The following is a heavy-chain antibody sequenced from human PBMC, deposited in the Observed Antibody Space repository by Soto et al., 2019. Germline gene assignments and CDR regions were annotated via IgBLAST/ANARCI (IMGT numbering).Heavy chain of an antibody. CDR2: IEPSDSYA. CDR1: GYSFASYW. CDR3: ARHKAFYYDSSGA. V-gene: IGHV5-10-1*01. D-gene: IGHD3-22*01. Sequence: PGESLKISCKGSGYSFASYWIRWVRQMPAKGLDWMGRIEPSDSYANYSPSFQGHVTFSADKSISTAYLQWGSLRASDTAMYYCARHKAFYYDSSGAWGQGTMVTVSS. J-gene: IGHJ5*02.